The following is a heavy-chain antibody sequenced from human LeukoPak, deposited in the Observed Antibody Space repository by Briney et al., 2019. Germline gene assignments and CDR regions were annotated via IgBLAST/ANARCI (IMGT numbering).Heavy chain of an antibody. Sequence: PGGSLRLSFVGSGFTFSRYSMHWVRQTPGKGLEWVALISHDGTNKNYADSVKARFTISRDDSKNTLHLQMNSLRIEDTAVYYCARYSGFDYFFDYWGLGTLVTVSS. CDR3: ARYSGFDYFFDY. CDR2: ISHDGTNK. V-gene: IGHV3-30-3*01. CDR1: GFTFSRYS. D-gene: IGHD5-12*01. J-gene: IGHJ4*02.